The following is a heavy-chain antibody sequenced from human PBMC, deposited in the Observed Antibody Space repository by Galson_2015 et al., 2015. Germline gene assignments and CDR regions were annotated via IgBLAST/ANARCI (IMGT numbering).Heavy chain of an antibody. Sequence: SLRLSCAASGFTFSSYGMHWVRQAPGKGLEWVAVISYDGSNKYYADSVKGRFTISRDNSKNTLYLQMNSLRAEDTAVYYCARERPDIVVVPAAISGMDVWGQGTTVTVSS. CDR2: ISYDGSNK. D-gene: IGHD2-2*01. CDR1: GFTFSSYG. CDR3: ARERPDIVVVPAAISGMDV. V-gene: IGHV3-30*03. J-gene: IGHJ6*02.